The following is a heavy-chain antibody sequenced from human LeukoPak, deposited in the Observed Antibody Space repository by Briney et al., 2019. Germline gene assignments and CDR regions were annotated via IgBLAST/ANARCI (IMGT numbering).Heavy chain of an antibody. D-gene: IGHD3-10*01. Sequence: GGSLRLSCAASGFTFSSYWMHWVRQAPGKGLVWVSRINSDGSSTSYADSVKGRFTISRDNAKNTLYLQMNSLGAEDTAVYYCARVSPGELLYDYWGQGTLVTVSS. V-gene: IGHV3-74*01. CDR2: INSDGSST. CDR3: ARVSPGELLYDY. J-gene: IGHJ4*02. CDR1: GFTFSSYW.